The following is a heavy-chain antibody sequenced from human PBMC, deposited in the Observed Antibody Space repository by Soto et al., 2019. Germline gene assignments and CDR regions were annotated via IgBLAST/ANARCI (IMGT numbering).Heavy chain of an antibody. D-gene: IGHD6-19*01. V-gene: IGHV3-30*18. CDR3: AKDGGEWLLLNWYFDL. Sequence: HVQLVESGGGVVQPGRSLRLSCAASGFTFSSNGMHWVRQAPGKGLEWVAVISYDGRNKNYADSVKGRFTIAREYLQMNNLRAEDTAVYYCAKDGGEWLLLNWYFDLWGRGTLVTVSS. CDR2: ISYDGRNK. CDR1: GFTFSSNG. J-gene: IGHJ2*01.